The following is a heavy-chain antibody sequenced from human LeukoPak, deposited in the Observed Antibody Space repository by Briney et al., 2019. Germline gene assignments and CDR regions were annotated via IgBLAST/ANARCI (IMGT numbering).Heavy chain of an antibody. Sequence: PSETLSLTCTVSGGSISSYYWSWIRQPPGKGLEWIGYIYYSGITNYNPSLKSRVTISVDTSKNQFSLKLSSVTAADTAVYYCARGFRGASFDYWGQGTLVTVSS. CDR1: GGSISSYY. D-gene: IGHD1-26*01. J-gene: IGHJ4*02. V-gene: IGHV4-59*01. CDR2: IYYSGIT. CDR3: ARGFRGASFDY.